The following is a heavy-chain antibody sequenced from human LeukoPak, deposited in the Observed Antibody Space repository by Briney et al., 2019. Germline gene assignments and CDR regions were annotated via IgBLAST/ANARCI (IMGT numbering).Heavy chain of an antibody. D-gene: IGHD4-17*01. J-gene: IGHJ6*02. CDR1: GFTFSTYA. Sequence: GGSLRLSCAGSGFTFSTYAMSWVRQAPGKGLEWVSAIRGSGGSTYYADSVKGRFTISRDNSKNTLYLQMNSLRAEDTAVYYCAKTYGDYGYYYYGMDVWGQGTTVTVSS. CDR3: AKTYGDYGYYYYGMDV. V-gene: IGHV3-23*01. CDR2: IRGSGGST.